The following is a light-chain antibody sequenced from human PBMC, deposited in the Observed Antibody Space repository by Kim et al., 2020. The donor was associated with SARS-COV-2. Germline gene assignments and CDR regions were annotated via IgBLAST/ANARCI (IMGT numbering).Light chain of an antibody. Sequence: GQTVTISCSGRSSNIENYWVYWFQQLPAAAPNRLICRDNQRPSGVPDRFSGSKSGASASLAISGLRSEDEADYYCASWDDSLNAYVFGTGAKVTVL. CDR3: ASWDDSLNAYV. V-gene: IGLV1-47*01. J-gene: IGLJ1*01. CDR1: SSNIENYW. CDR2: RDN.